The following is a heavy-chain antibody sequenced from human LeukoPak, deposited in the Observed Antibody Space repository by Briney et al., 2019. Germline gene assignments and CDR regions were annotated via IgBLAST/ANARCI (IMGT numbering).Heavy chain of an antibody. J-gene: IGHJ4*02. CDR3: ASGNNYGDYVNY. D-gene: IGHD4-17*01. V-gene: IGHV1-18*04. CDR1: GYTFTSYY. Sequence: ASVKVSCKASGYTFTSYYMHWVRQAPGQGLEWMGWISAYNGNTNYAQKLQGRVTMTTDTSTSTAYMELRSLRSDDTAVYYCASGNNYGDYVNYWGQGTLVTVSS. CDR2: ISAYNGNT.